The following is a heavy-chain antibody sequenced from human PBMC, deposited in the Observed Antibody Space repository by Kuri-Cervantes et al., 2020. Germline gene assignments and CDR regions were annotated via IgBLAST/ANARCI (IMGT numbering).Heavy chain of an antibody. V-gene: IGHV1-8*02. D-gene: IGHD2-2*01. CDR1: GGTFSSYA. J-gene: IGHJ3*02. CDR2: MNPNSGNT. Sequence: ASVKVSCKASGGTFSSYAISWVRQAPGQGLEWMGWMNPNSGNTGYAQKFQGRVTMTRNTSISTAYMELSSLRSEDTAVYYCARVRTPYCSSTSCYDAFDIWGQGTMVTVSS. CDR3: ARVRTPYCSSTSCYDAFDI.